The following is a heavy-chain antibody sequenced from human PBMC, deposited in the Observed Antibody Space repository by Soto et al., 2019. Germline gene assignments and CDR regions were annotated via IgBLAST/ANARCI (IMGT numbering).Heavy chain of an antibody. CDR1: GGSFSGYY. Sequence: SETLSLTCAVYGGSFSGYYWSWIRQPPGKGLEWIGEINHSGSTTYNPSLKSRVTISVDTSKNQFSLKLSSVTAADTAVYYCARGRGYSSSSYSWYYYYYGMDVWGQGTTVTVSS. D-gene: IGHD6-6*01. J-gene: IGHJ6*02. V-gene: IGHV4-34*01. CDR2: INHSGST. CDR3: ARGRGYSSSSYSWYYYYYGMDV.